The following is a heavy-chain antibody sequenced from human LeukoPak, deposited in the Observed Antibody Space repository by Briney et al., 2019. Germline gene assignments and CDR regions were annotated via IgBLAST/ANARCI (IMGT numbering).Heavy chain of an antibody. Sequence: KPSETLSLTCTVPVGSISGYYWSWIRQPPGKGLEWVGFIPYSGRTSYNPSLKSRVTISVDTSKNEFSLKLTSVTVADTAVYYCARYLCSGGTCYGFDYWGQGTPVTVSS. V-gene: IGHV4-59*01. CDR2: IPYSGRT. D-gene: IGHD2-15*01. CDR3: ARYLCSGGTCYGFDY. CDR1: VGSISGYY. J-gene: IGHJ4*02.